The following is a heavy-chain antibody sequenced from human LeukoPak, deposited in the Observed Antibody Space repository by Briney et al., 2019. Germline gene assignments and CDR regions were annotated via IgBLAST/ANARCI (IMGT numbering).Heavy chain of an antibody. CDR3: ASGSSWYFDY. D-gene: IGHD6-13*01. Sequence: TGGPLRLSCAASGFTVSSNYMSWVRQAPGKGLEWVSVIYSGGSTYYADSVKGRFTISRHNSKNTLYLQMNSLRAEDTAVYYCASGSSWYFDYWGQGTLVTVSS. CDR2: IYSGGST. J-gene: IGHJ4*02. V-gene: IGHV3-53*04. CDR1: GFTVSSNY.